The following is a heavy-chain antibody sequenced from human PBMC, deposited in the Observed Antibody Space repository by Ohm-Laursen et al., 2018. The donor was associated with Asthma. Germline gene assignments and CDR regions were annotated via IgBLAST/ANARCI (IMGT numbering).Heavy chain of an antibody. CDR3: ARISGGATLFDY. J-gene: IGHJ4*02. CDR1: GYKFSSYG. CDR2: IIPIFGTA. D-gene: IGHD2-15*01. V-gene: IGHV1-69*13. Sequence: ASVKVSCNAAGYKFSSYGINWVRQAPGQGLEWMGGIIPIFGTANYAQKFQGRVTITADESTSTAYMELSSLRSEDTAVYYCARISGGATLFDYWGQGTLVTVSS.